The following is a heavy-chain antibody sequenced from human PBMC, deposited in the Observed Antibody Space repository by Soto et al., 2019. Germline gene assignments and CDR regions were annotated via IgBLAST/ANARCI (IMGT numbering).Heavy chain of an antibody. CDR2: IYSGGST. CDR3: ARSCSGGTCSFDY. CDR1: GFPVSSNY. J-gene: IGHJ4*02. Sequence: VQLVESGGGLVQPGGPLRLSCAASGFPVSSNYMSWVRQAPGQGLEWVSVIYSGGSTYYADSVKGRFTTSRDNSENTLYLQMNSLRAEDTAVYYCARSCSGGTCSFDYWGQGTLVTVSS. V-gene: IGHV3-66*01. D-gene: IGHD2-15*01.